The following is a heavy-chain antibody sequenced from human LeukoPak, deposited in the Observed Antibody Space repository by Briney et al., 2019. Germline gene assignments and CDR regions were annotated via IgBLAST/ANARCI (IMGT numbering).Heavy chain of an antibody. Sequence: GGSLRLSCAASGFTFSSDWMSWVRQAPGKGLEWVASIKQDGSETRYVDSVKGRFTIFRDNTKSPLYLQMNSLRAEDTAVYYCARYGLGDTFDIWGQGTVVTVSS. CDR3: ARYGLGDTFDI. V-gene: IGHV3-7*01. D-gene: IGHD4-17*01. CDR1: GFTFSSDW. J-gene: IGHJ3*02. CDR2: IKQDGSET.